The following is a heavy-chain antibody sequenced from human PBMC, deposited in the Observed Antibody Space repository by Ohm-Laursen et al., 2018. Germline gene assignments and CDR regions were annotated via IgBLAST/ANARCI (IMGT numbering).Heavy chain of an antibody. CDR3: ARFESSGLGY. J-gene: IGHJ4*02. CDR2: IYYSGST. CDR1: GGSISSYY. Sequence: SDTLSLTCTVSGGSISSYYWSWIRQPPGKGLEWIGYIYYSGSTNYNPSLKSRVTVSVDTSKNQFFLKLSSVTAADMAVYYCARFESSGLGYWGPGTLVTVSS. D-gene: IGHD3-22*01. V-gene: IGHV4-59*07.